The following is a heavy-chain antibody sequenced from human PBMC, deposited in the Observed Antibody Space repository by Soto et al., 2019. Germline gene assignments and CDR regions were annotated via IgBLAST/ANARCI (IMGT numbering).Heavy chain of an antibody. Sequence: QLQLQESGSGLVKPSQTLSLTCAVSGGSISSGGYSWSWIRQPPGKGLEWIGYMYHSGSTYYNPSIKRRVTISIDRAKNQSSLKLSSVTAADTAVDYCARVPDYWGQGILVTVSS. CDR1: GGSISSGGYS. J-gene: IGHJ4*02. CDR3: ARVPDY. CDR2: MYHSGST. D-gene: IGHD2-2*01. V-gene: IGHV4-30-2*01.